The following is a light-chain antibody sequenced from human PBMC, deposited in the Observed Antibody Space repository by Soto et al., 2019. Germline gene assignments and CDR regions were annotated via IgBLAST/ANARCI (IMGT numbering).Light chain of an antibody. Sequence: IEMTQSPSTLSASVGDRVTITCWASQSISTWVAWYQQKPGKAPKFLIYDASSLESGVPSRFSGSGSGTEFTLTISSLQPDDFATYYCQQYNSYSTFGQGTKVDIK. V-gene: IGKV1-5*01. CDR2: DAS. J-gene: IGKJ2*01. CDR1: QSISTW. CDR3: QQYNSYST.